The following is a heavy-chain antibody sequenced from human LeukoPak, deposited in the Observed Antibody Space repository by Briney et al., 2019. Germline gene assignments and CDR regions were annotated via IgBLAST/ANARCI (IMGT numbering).Heavy chain of an antibody. CDR2: IKQDGSEK. CDR3: ARPGGSYSSYFDY. Sequence: GGSLRLSCAASGFTFSSYWMSWVRQAPGKGLERVANIKQDGSEKYYVDSVKGRFTISRDNAKNSLYLQMNSLRAEDTAVYYCARPGGSYSSYFDYWGQGTLVTVSS. V-gene: IGHV3-7*01. CDR1: GFTFSSYW. J-gene: IGHJ4*02. D-gene: IGHD1-26*01.